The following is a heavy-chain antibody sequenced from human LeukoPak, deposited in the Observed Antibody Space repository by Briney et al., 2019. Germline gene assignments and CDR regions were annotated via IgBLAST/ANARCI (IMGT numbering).Heavy chain of an antibody. CDR3: AKARAGNITAAFNY. CDR1: GFTFSNYA. Sequence: GGSLRLSCAASGFTFSNYAMNWVRQAPGKGLESVSSISGSGDNTHYADSVKGRFTISRDNSKNTLSLQMNSLRAEDTAVYYCAKARAGNITAAFNYWGQGTLVTVSS. D-gene: IGHD6-13*01. CDR2: ISGSGDNT. V-gene: IGHV3-23*01. J-gene: IGHJ4*02.